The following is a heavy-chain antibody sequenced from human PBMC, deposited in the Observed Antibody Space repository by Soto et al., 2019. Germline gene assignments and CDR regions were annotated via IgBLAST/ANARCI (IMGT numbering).Heavy chain of an antibody. D-gene: IGHD5-18*01. CDR2: TYYRSKWYY. J-gene: IGHJ4*02. CDR1: GDSVSIKSAA. Sequence: SQTLSLTCAISGDSVSIKSAAWNWIRQSPSRGLEWLGRTYYRSKWYYDYADSVKSRITINSDTSKNQFSLQLNSVTPDDTAVYYCARDPGYSLDYWGQGTLVTVSS. V-gene: IGHV6-1*01. CDR3: ARDPGYSLDY.